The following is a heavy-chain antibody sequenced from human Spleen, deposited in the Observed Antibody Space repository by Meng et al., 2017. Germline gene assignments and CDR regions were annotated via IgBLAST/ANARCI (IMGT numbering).Heavy chain of an antibody. Sequence: QVQLQQWGAGLLKPSEALSLACAVYGESFSGYYWSWIRQPPGKGLEWIGEINHSGSTNYNPSLESRATISVDTSQNNLSLKLSSVTAADSAVYYCARGPTTMAHDFDYWGQGTLVTVSS. J-gene: IGHJ4*02. CDR1: GESFSGYY. V-gene: IGHV4-34*01. D-gene: IGHD4-11*01. CDR2: INHSGST. CDR3: ARGPTTMAHDFDY.